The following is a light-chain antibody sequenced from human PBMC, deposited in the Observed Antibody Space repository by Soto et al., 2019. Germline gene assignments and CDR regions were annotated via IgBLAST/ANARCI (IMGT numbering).Light chain of an antibody. CDR1: QNINNW. Sequence: DFAMTQSPSTLSAPVGDRVTITCRASQNINNWVAWYQQKRGKAPKFLIYDASTLQRGVPSRFRGSGFGTELSLTISSLQPDDFGSYYCQHTRTFGQGTKVEIK. J-gene: IGKJ1*01. V-gene: IGKV1-5*01. CDR3: QHTRT. CDR2: DAS.